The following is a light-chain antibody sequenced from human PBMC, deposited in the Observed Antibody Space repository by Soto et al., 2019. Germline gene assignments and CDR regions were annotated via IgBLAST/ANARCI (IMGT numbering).Light chain of an antibody. CDR2: EVS. CDR1: SSDVGGYNY. Sequence: QSALTQPPSASGSPGQSVTISCTGTSSDVGGYNYVSWYQQHPGKAPKLMIYEVSKRPSGVPDRFSGSKSGNTASLTVSGLQAEAEDDYYCSSYAGSNNYVFGTGTKVTVL. V-gene: IGLV2-8*01. J-gene: IGLJ1*01. CDR3: SSYAGSNNYV.